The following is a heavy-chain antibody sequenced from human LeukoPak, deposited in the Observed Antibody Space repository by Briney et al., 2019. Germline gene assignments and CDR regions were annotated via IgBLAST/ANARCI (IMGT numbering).Heavy chain of an antibody. CDR1: GFTFSSYS. D-gene: IGHD2-2*01. J-gene: IGHJ3*02. CDR2: ISSSSSYI. Sequence: PGGSLRLSCAASGFTFSSYSMNWVRQAPGKGLEWVSSISSSSSYIYYADSVKGRFTISRDNAKNSLYLQMNSLRAEDTAVYYCAREGAVVVPAAGAFDIWGQGTMVTVSS. V-gene: IGHV3-21*01. CDR3: AREGAVVVPAAGAFDI.